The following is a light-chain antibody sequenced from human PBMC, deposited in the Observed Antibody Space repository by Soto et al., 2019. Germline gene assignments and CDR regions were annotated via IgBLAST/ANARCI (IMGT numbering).Light chain of an antibody. Sequence: DIQLTQSPSFLYASVGDRVTITCRASPGISSYLAWYQQKPGKAPKLLIYAASTLQSVVPSRFSGSGSGTEATLTISSLQPEDFATYYCQQPNSFPITFGQGTRLEIK. V-gene: IGKV1-9*01. CDR1: PGISSY. J-gene: IGKJ5*01. CDR3: QQPNSFPIT. CDR2: AAS.